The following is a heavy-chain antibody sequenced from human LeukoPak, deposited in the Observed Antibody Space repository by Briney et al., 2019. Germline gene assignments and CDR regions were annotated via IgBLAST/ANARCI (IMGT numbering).Heavy chain of an antibody. V-gene: IGHV1-2*02. Sequence: ASVKVSCKASGYTFTGYCMHWVRQAPGQGLEWMGWINPNSGGTNYAQKFQGRVTMTRDTSISTAYMELSRLRSDDTAVYYCARAGELYCSGGSCYGYYFDYWGQGTLVTVSS. D-gene: IGHD2-15*01. CDR1: GYTFTGYC. CDR2: INPNSGGT. J-gene: IGHJ4*02. CDR3: ARAGELYCSGGSCYGYYFDY.